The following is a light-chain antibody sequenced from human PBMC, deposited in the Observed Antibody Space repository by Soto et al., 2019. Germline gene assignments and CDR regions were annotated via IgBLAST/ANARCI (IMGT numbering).Light chain of an antibody. J-gene: IGLJ1*01. Sequence: QSVLTQPASVSWSPGQSVTISCTGTRSDVGAYKYVSWYRQHPGKAPKLMIYEVTNRPSGVSNRFSGSKSGNTASLTISGVQADDEADYDCNSYAGDIIRFVVGTGTKVTVL. V-gene: IGLV2-14*01. CDR1: RSDVGAYKY. CDR3: NSYAGDIIRFV. CDR2: EVT.